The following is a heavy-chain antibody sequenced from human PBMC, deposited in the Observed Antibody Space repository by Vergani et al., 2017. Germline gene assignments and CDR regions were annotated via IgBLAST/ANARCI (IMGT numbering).Heavy chain of an antibody. Sequence: EVQLVQSGAEVKKPGESLTISCKGSGYSFTSYWIGWVRQMPGKGLEWMGIIYPGDSDTRYSPSFQGQVTISADKSISTAYLQWSSLKASDTAMYYCARRSSGAAYYYYYGMDVWGQGTTVTVSS. J-gene: IGHJ6*02. CDR3: ARRSSGAAYYYYYGMDV. CDR2: IYPGDSDT. CDR1: GYSFTSYW. V-gene: IGHV5-51*01. D-gene: IGHD3-22*01.